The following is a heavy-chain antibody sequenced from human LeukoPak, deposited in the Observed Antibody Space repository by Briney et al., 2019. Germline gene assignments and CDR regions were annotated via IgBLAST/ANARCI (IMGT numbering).Heavy chain of an antibody. Sequence: ASVKVSCKASGYTFTGYYMHWVRQAPGQGFEWMGWINPNSGDTNYAQKFQGRVTMTRDTSISTAHMELSRLRSDDTAVYYCARANPLYCSSTTCVFDYWGQGTLVTVSS. CDR3: ARANPLYCSSTTCVFDY. J-gene: IGHJ4*02. D-gene: IGHD2-2*01. V-gene: IGHV1-2*02. CDR1: GYTFTGYY. CDR2: INPNSGDT.